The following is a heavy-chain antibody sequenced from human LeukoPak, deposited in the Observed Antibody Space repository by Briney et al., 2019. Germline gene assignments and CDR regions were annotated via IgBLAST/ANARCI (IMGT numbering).Heavy chain of an antibody. CDR2: IYPGDSDT. Sequence: GESLKISCKASGYTFTNHWIGWVRQMPGKGLEWMGIIYPGDSDTRYSPSFQGQVTISADKSLTTAYLQWSSLKASDTAMYYCARGFGSTWLEYWGQGTLVTVSS. V-gene: IGHV5-51*01. J-gene: IGHJ1*01. CDR3: ARGFGSTWLEY. D-gene: IGHD6-13*01. CDR1: GYTFTNHW.